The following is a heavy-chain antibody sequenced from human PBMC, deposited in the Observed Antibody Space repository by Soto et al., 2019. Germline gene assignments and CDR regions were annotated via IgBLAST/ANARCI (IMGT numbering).Heavy chain of an antibody. CDR2: ISYDGSNK. J-gene: IGHJ4*02. V-gene: IGHV3-30*18. CDR1: GFTFSSYG. D-gene: IGHD3-9*01. CDR3: AKDHYDILTGPFDY. Sequence: QVQLVESGGGVVQPGRSLRLSCAASGFTFSSYGMHWVRQAPGKGLVWVAVISYDGSNKYYADSVKGRFTISRDNSKNTLYLQMNSLRAEDTAVYYCAKDHYDILTGPFDYWGQGTLVTVSS.